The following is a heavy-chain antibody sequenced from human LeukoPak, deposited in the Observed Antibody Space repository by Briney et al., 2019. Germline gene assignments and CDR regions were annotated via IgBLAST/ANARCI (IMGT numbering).Heavy chain of an antibody. V-gene: IGHV3-23*01. CDR3: AKRIQSAMATGY. Sequence: GGSLRLSCAASGFTFDTYAMNWVRQAPGKGLEWVAVISGGGGTTNYADSVKGRFTISRDNSENTLYLQMNSLRAEDTAVYYCAKRIQSAMATGYWGQGTLVTVSS. CDR2: ISGGGGTT. CDR1: GFTFDTYA. J-gene: IGHJ4*02. D-gene: IGHD5-18*01.